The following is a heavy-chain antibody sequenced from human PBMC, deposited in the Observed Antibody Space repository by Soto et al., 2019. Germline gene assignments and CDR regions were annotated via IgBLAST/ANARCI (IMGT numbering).Heavy chain of an antibody. CDR3: ARAIYCISTSCQEIFDY. D-gene: IGHD2-2*01. CDR1: GYTFTGYY. J-gene: IGHJ4*02. CDR2: INPNSGGT. V-gene: IGHV1-2*04. Sequence: GASVKVSCKASGYTFTGYYMHWVRQAPGQGLEWMGWINPNSGGTNYAQKFQGWVTMTRDTSISTAYMGLSRLRSDDTAVYYCARAIYCISTSCQEIFDYWGQGTLVTVSS.